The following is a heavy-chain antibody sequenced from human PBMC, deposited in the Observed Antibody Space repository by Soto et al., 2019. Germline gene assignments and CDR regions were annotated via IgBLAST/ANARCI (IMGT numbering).Heavy chain of an antibody. CDR3: AREVTAASSSFDC. D-gene: IGHD6-25*01. CDR2: IIPIFNSA. CDR1: GGTFNNYA. V-gene: IGHV1-69*01. Sequence: QVQLVQSGAEVKRPGSSVKVSCKASGGTFNNYALSWVRQAPGQGLEWVGGIIPIFNSANYAQKFQGRVTITADCSTSTAYMALRSLRPDDSAVYSCAREVTAASSSFDCWGQGTLVTVSS. J-gene: IGHJ4*02.